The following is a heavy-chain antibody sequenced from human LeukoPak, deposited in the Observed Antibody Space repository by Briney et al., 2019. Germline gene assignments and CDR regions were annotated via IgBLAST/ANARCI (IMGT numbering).Heavy chain of an antibody. V-gene: IGHV3-23*01. CDR1: GFTFSSYA. CDR2: ISGSGGST. Sequence: HPGGSLRLSCAASGFTFSSYAMSWVRQAPGKGLEWVSAISGSGGSTYYADSVKGRFTISRDNSKNTLYLQMNSLRAEDTAVYYCAKVRDIVVVPAADFDYWGQGTLVTVSS. J-gene: IGHJ4*02. D-gene: IGHD2-2*01. CDR3: AKVRDIVVVPAADFDY.